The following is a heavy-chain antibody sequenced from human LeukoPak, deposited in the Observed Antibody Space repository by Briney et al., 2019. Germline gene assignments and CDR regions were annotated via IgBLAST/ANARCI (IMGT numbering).Heavy chain of an antibody. D-gene: IGHD6-19*01. CDR2: INPNSGGT. Sequence: ASVKVSCKASGYTFTGYYMHWVGQAPGQGREWMGWINPNSGGTNYAQKFQGRVTITRDTSISTAYMELSRLRSDDTVVYYCASDSSGWDNYFDYWGQGTLVTVSS. V-gene: IGHV1-2*01. CDR3: ASDSSGWDNYFDY. J-gene: IGHJ4*02. CDR1: GYTFTGYY.